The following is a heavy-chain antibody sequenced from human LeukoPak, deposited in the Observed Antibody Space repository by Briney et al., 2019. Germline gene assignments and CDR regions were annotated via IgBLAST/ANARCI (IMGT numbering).Heavy chain of an antibody. CDR2: ISSSSSYI. CDR3: ATDRGWRQFDY. V-gene: IGHV3-21*01. J-gene: IGHJ4*02. Sequence: GGSLRLSCAASGFTFSSYAMSWVRQAPGKGLEWVSSISSSSSYIYYADSVKGRFTISRDNAKNSLYLQMNSLRAEDTAVYYCATDRGWRQFDYWGQGTLVTVSS. CDR1: GFTFSSYA.